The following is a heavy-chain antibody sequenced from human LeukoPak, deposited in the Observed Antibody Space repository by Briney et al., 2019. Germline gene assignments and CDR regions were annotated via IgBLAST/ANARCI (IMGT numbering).Heavy chain of an antibody. CDR3: AREKMLP. V-gene: IGHV3-7*01. J-gene: IGHJ4*02. Sequence: GGSLRLSCAASGFTFSSYSMNWVRQAPGKGLEWVANIKHDGSEKYYVDSVMGRFTISRDNAKNSLYPQMNSLRAEDTAVYYCAREKMLPWGQGTLVTVSS. CDR1: GFTFSSYS. CDR2: IKHDGSEK. D-gene: IGHD3-10*02.